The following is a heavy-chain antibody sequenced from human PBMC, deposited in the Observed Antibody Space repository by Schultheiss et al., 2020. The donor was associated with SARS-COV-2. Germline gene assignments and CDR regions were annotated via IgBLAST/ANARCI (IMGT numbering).Heavy chain of an antibody. D-gene: IGHD3-22*01. CDR3: AREETYYYDSSGLGDAFDI. Sequence: GGSLRLSCAASGFTFSSYSMNWVRQAPGKGLEWVSSISSSSSYIYYADSVKGRFTISRDNAKNSLYLQMNSLRAEDTAVYYCAREETYYYDSSGLGDAFDIWGQGTTVTVSS. V-gene: IGHV3-21*01. CDR1: GFTFSSYS. CDR2: ISSSSSYI. J-gene: IGHJ3*02.